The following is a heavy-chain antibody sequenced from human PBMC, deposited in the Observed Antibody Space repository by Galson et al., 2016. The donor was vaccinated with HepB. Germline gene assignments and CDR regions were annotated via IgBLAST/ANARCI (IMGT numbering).Heavy chain of an antibody. V-gene: IGHV5-10-1*01. Sequence: QSGAEVKKPGESLRISCKASGYNFVNYYITWVRQMPGTGLEWMGRIDPSDAYTNYSPSFQGHVIISVDKSTRTAYLQWPSLKTSDSAIYYCARRFSSQWSDPALDIWGQGTKVTVSS. CDR3: ARRFSSQWSDPALDI. D-gene: IGHD6-19*01. J-gene: IGHJ3*02. CDR1: GYNFVNYY. CDR2: IDPSDAYT.